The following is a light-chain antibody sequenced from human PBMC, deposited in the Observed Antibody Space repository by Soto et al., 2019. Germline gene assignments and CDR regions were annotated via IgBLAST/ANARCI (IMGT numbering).Light chain of an antibody. V-gene: IGKV2-24*01. J-gene: IGKJ2*01. CDR1: LSLVHSDGNTY. CDR2: QIS. CDR3: MQATQFPMA. Sequence: DIVMTQTPLSSPVTLGQPASISCRSSLSLVHSDGNTYLSWLQQRPGQPPRLLIYQISNRFSGDSDRFSGSGAGTDFTLKISRVEAEDVSVYYCMQATQFPMAFGQGTKLEIK.